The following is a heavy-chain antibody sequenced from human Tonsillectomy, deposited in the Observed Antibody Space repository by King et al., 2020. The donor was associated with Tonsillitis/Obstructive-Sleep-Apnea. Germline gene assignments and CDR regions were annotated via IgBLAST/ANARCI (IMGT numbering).Heavy chain of an antibody. CDR3: ARDYCSGGSCYNDY. D-gene: IGHD2-15*01. CDR1: GFTFSSYA. CDR2: ISYDGSNK. Sequence: VQLVESGGGVVQPGRSLRLSCAASGFTFSSYAVHWVRQAPGKGLEWVALISYDGSNKYFADSVKGRFTFSRDNSKNTLYLQMKSLGAEDAAVYYGARDYCSGGSCYNDYWGQGTLVTVSS. V-gene: IGHV3-30*01. J-gene: IGHJ4*02.